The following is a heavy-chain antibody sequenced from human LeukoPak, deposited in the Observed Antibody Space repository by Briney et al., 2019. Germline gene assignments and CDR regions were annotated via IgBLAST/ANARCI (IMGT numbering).Heavy chain of an antibody. D-gene: IGHD4-11*01. CDR3: AKCYSNHGNYYYGMDV. CDR2: ISGSGGSA. Sequence: ETLSLTCAVYGGSFSGYYWSWIRQPPGKGLEWVSAISGSGGSAYYADSVKGRFTISRDNSKNTLYLQMNSLRAEDTAVYYCAKCYSNHGNYYYGMDVWGQGTTVTVSS. CDR1: GGSFSGYY. V-gene: IGHV3-23*01. J-gene: IGHJ6*02.